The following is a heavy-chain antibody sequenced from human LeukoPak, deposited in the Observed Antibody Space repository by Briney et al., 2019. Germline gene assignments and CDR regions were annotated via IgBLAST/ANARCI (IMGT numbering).Heavy chain of an antibody. CDR1: GGSISSYY. Sequence: SVTLSLTCTVSGGSISSYYWSWIRQPPGKGLEWIGYIYYSGSTNYNPSLKSRVTTSVDTSKNQFSLKLSSVTAADTAVYYCARERDGYNFEDYWGQGTLVTVSS. CDR2: IYYSGST. V-gene: IGHV4-59*01. CDR3: ARERDGYNFEDY. J-gene: IGHJ4*02. D-gene: IGHD5-24*01.